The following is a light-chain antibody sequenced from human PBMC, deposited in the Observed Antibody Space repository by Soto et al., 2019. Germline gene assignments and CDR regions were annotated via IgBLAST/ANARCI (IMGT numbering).Light chain of an antibody. V-gene: IGKV1-17*01. J-gene: IGKJ2*01. Sequence: DIQMTQSPSSLSASVGDTVTITCRASHHITNDCAWYQQKAGRAPKCLILLASRLQTGVPSRFSGSGSGTEFTLTISSLQPEDFATYYCLHHNGYPPVFGQGTKVEIK. CDR2: LAS. CDR3: LHHNGYPPV. CDR1: HHITND.